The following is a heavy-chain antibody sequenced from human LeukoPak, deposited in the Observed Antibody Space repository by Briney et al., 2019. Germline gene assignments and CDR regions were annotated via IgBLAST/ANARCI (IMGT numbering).Heavy chain of an antibody. Sequence: SGTLSLTCAVYGGSFSGYYWSWIRQPPGKGLEWIGEINHSGSTNYNPSLKSRVTISVDTSKNQFSLKLSSVTAADTAVYYCARGRRIFGGLGAFDIWGQGTMVTVSS. CDR1: GGSFSGYY. CDR2: INHSGST. J-gene: IGHJ3*02. D-gene: IGHD3-10*01. CDR3: ARGRRIFGGLGAFDI. V-gene: IGHV4-34*01.